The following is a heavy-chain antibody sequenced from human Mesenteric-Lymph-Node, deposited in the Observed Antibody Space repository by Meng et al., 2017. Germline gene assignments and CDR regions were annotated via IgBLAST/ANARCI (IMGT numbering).Heavy chain of an antibody. J-gene: IGHJ5*02. CDR1: GGSMSSGDYF. D-gene: IGHD1-14*01. CDR3: ARAEYYNWFDP. CDR2: IYYSGNT. V-gene: IGHV4-30-4*01. Sequence: GRVQESGPGLVKPSQTLSLTCTVSGGSMSSGDYFWNWIRQPPGKGLEWIGYIYYSGNTYYNPSLKSRVTISIDTSKNQFSLKLSSVTAADTAVYYCARAEYYNWFDPWGQGTLVTVSS.